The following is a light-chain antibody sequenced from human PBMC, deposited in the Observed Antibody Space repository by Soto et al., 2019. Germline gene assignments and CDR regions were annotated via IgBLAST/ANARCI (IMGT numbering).Light chain of an antibody. CDR3: QKYNRAPFT. V-gene: IGKV1-27*01. Sequence: DIQMTQSPSSLSASVGDRVAITCRASQGISNYLAWYQQKPGKVPKLLIYAASTLQSGVPSRFSGSGSGTDFTHTISSLQPEDVATYCCQKYNRAPFTFGPGTKVDIK. CDR2: AAS. CDR1: QGISNY. J-gene: IGKJ3*01.